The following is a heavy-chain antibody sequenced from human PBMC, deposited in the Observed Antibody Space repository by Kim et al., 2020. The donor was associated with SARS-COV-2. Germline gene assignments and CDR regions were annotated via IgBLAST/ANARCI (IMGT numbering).Heavy chain of an antibody. CDR1: GYTFTSYY. V-gene: IGHV1-46*01. Sequence: ASVKVSCKASGYTFTSYYMHWVRQAPGQGLEWMGIINPSGGSTSYAQKFQGRVTMTRDTSTSTVYMELSSLRSEDTAVYYCARDPYDILTGDYSLDAFDIWGQGTMVTVSS. CDR2: INPSGGST. CDR3: ARDPYDILTGDYSLDAFDI. J-gene: IGHJ3*02. D-gene: IGHD3-9*01.